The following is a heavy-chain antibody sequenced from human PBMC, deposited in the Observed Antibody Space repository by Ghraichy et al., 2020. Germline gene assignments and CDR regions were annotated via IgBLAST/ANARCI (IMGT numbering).Heavy chain of an antibody. V-gene: IGHV3-48*02. D-gene: IGHD2-15*01. CDR2: ISSSRSPI. J-gene: IGHJ4*02. CDR3: VRDMNDQYCSGVNCYRVRDRGFDY. CDR1: GFTFMSYS. Sequence: LSLTCEASGFTFMSYSMNWVRQAPGKALEWVSYISSSRSPIYYADSVKGRFTVSRDNAKNSLFLQMNSLRDDDTAVYYCVRDMNDQYCSGVNCYRVRDRGFDYWGQGTLVTVSS.